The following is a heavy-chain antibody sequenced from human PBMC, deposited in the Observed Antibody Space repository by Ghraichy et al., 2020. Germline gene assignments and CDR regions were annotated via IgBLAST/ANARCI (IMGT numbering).Heavy chain of an antibody. CDR3: ARAMQQLVLYYYYGMDV. D-gene: IGHD6-13*01. J-gene: IGHJ6*02. V-gene: IGHV3-30*04. CDR1: GFTFSSYA. Sequence: GGSLRLSCAASGFTFSSYAMHWVRQAPGKRLEWVAVISYDGSNKYYVDSVKGRFTISRDNSKNTLYLQMNSLRAEDTAVYYCARAMQQLVLYYYYGMDVWGQGTTVTVSS. CDR2: ISYDGSNK.